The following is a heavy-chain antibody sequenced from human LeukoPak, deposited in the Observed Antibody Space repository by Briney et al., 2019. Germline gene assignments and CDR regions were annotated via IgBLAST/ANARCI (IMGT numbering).Heavy chain of an antibody. D-gene: IGHD3-22*01. Sequence: PGGSLRLSCAASGFTFDDYAMHWVRQAPGKGLEWVSGISWNSGSIGYADSVKGRFTISRDNAKNSLYLQMNSLRAEDTAVYYCAKDHQTYYYDSSGYYPPDYWGQGTLVTVSS. CDR1: GFTFDDYA. V-gene: IGHV3-9*01. CDR3: AKDHQTYYYDSSGYYPPDY. CDR2: ISWNSGSI. J-gene: IGHJ4*02.